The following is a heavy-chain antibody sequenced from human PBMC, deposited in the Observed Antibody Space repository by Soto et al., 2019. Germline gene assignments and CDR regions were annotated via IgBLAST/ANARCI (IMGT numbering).Heavy chain of an antibody. CDR2: ISGSGGST. J-gene: IGHJ3*02. D-gene: IGHD3-3*01. CDR3: AKPSERFPARGAFDI. Sequence: HPGGPLRLACPPSVTIFSCNAISWVRQAPGKGREWVSAISGSGGSTYYADSVKGRFTISRDNPKNKLYLQMNSLRAEDTAVYYCAKPSERFPARGAFDIWGQGAMVTISS. V-gene: IGHV3-23*01. CDR1: VTIFSCNA.